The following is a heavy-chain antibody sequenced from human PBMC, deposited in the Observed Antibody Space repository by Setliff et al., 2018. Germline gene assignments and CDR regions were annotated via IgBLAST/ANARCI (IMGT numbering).Heavy chain of an antibody. V-gene: IGHV1-8*02. CDR3: ARGALVLQFLEWLPRFYYMDV. D-gene: IGHD3-3*01. Sequence: ASVKVSCKASGGTFSSNGIVWVRQATGQGLEWMGWMNPNSGRTGYPQKFQGRVTMTRNTSISTAYMELSSLRSEDTAVYFCARGALVLQFLEWLPRFYYMDVWGKGTTVTVSS. CDR1: GGTFSSNG. CDR2: MNPNSGRT. J-gene: IGHJ6*03.